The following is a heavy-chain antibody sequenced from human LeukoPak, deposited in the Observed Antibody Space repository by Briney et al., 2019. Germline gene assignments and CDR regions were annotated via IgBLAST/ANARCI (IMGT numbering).Heavy chain of an antibody. J-gene: IGHJ3*02. CDR2: IYYSGST. Sequence: SETLSLTCTVSGGSISGGGYYWSWIRQHPGKGLEWIGYIYYSGSTYYNPSLKSRVTISVDTSKNQFSLKLSSVTAADTAVYYCARSSDYYDSSGVAFDIWGQGTMVTVSS. V-gene: IGHV4-31*03. CDR3: ARSSDYYDSSGVAFDI. D-gene: IGHD3-22*01. CDR1: GGSISGGGYY.